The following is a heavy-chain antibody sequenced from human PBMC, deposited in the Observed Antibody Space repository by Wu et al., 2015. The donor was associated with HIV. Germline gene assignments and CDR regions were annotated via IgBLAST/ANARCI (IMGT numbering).Heavy chain of an antibody. CDR1: GGTFSSYA. J-gene: IGHJ3*02. V-gene: IGHV1-69*13. CDR2: IIPIFGTA. Sequence: QVQLVQSGAEVKKPGSSVKVSCKASGGTFSSYAISWVRQAPGQGLEWMGRIIPIFGTANYAQKFQGRVTITADESTSTAYMELSSLRSEDTAVYYCARDPENRHIVVVDAFDIWGQGTMVTVSS. CDR3: ARDPENRHIVVVDAFDI. D-gene: IGHD2-21*01.